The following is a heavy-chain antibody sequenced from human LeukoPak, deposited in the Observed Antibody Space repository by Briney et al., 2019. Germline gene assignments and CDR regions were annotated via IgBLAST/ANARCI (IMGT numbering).Heavy chain of an antibody. J-gene: IGHJ4*02. Sequence: GGSLRLSCAASGFTFSSYAMSWVRQAPGKGLEWVSAISGSGGSTYYADSVKGRLTISRDNSKNTLYLQMNSLRAEDTAVYYCAKDNKDSSGWYIFFDYWGQGTLVTVSS. CDR1: GFTFSSYA. CDR2: ISGSGGST. D-gene: IGHD6-19*01. CDR3: AKDNKDSSGWYIFFDY. V-gene: IGHV3-23*01.